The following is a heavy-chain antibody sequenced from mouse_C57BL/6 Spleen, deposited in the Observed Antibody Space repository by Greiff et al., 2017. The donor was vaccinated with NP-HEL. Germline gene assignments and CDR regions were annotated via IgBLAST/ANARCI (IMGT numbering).Heavy chain of an antibody. CDR1: GYSFTSYC. D-gene: IGHD3-1*01. J-gene: IGHJ3*01. CDR3: ARSGRGPFAY. V-gene: IGHV2-9*01. CDR2: IWGGGST. Sequence: VQLVQSGPGLVAPSQSLSITCTVSGYSFTSYCVEWVRQPPGKGLEWLGVIWGGGSTNYYSPLMSRLSISKANSKSQVFLKMNKLQTDDTAMYYCARSGRGPFAYWGQGTLVTVSA.